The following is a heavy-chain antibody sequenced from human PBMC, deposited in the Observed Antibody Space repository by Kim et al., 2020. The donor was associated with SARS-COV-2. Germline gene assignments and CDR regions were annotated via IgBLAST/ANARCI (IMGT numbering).Heavy chain of an antibody. V-gene: IGHV3-23*01. Sequence: GNTYFAASVKVRFTISTDTSNNTLYLQMSSLRAEDTAVYYCAKDQGSGWSHWGQGTLVTVSS. CDR2: GNT. D-gene: IGHD6-19*01. J-gene: IGHJ4*02. CDR3: AKDQGSGWSH.